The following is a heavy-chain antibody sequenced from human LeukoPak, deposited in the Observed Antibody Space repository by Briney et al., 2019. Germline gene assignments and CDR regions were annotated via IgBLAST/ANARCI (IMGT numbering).Heavy chain of an antibody. CDR1: GYTLTELS. CDR3: ATGHDILTGYYS. V-gene: IGHV1-24*01. CDR2: FDPEDGET. J-gene: IGHJ4*02. Sequence: ASVNVSCKVSGYTLTELSMHWVRQAPGKGLEWMGGFDPEDGETIYAQKFQGRVTMTEDTSTDTAYMELSSLRSEDTAVYYCATGHDILTGYYSWGQGTLVTVSS. D-gene: IGHD3-9*01.